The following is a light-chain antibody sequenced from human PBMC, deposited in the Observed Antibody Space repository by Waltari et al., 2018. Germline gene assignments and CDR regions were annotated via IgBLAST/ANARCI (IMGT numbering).Light chain of an antibody. V-gene: IGKV6D-21*02. CDR3: HQIASLPRT. CDR1: QSIGSR. Sequence: EIVLTQSPDFQSVTPEEKVTITCLDSQSIGSRLHWFQQKLNQSQKLLIKYASQSISGVPSRFSGSGSGTDFTLTLNSLEAEDAAVYYCHQIASLPRTFGPGTKVEIK. CDR2: YAS. J-gene: IGKJ1*01.